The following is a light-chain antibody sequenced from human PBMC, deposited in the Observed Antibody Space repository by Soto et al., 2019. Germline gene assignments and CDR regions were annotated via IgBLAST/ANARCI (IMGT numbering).Light chain of an antibody. CDR3: AAWDDSLKAVV. CDR2: SND. Sequence: QSALAQPPSASGTPGQRVTISCSGSSPNIGSNTVNWYQQLPGTAPKLLIYSNDQRPSGVPDRFSGSKSGTSASLAISGLQSEDEADYYCAAWDDSLKAVVFGGGTKVTVL. J-gene: IGLJ2*01. CDR1: SPNIGSNT. V-gene: IGLV1-44*01.